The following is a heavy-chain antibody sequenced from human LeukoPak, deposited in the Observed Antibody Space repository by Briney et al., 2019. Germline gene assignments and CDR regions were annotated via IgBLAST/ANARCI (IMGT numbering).Heavy chain of an antibody. CDR2: ISGSGGST. D-gene: IGHD5-24*01. CDR1: GFTFSSYE. J-gene: IGHJ3*02. CDR3: AKAGVELATISPFDI. Sequence: GGSLRLSCAASGFTFSSYEMNWVRQAPGKGLEWVSAISGSGGSTYYADSVKGRFTISRDNSKNTLYLQMNSLRAEDTAVYYCAKAGVELATISPFDIWGQGTMVTVSS. V-gene: IGHV3-23*01.